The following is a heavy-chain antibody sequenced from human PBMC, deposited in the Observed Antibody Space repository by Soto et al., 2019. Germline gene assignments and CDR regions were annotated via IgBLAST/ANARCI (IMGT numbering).Heavy chain of an antibody. CDR3: SKDYSSGWYPDY. D-gene: IGHD6-19*01. V-gene: IGHV3-23*01. CDR2: ISGSGGST. J-gene: IGHJ4*02. CDR1: GFTFSSYA. Sequence: EVQLLESGGGLVQTGGSLRLSCAASGFTFSSYAMSWVRQAPGKGLEWVSAISGSGGSTYYADSVKGRFTISRDNSKNTLYLQMNSLRAEDTAVYYCSKDYSSGWYPDYWGQGTLVTVSS.